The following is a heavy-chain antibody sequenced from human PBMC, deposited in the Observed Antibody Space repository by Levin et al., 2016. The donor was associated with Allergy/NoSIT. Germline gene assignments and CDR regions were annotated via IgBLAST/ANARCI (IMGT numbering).Heavy chain of an antibody. CDR2: IYSGGST. J-gene: IGHJ4*02. CDR3: ASLVSWYSYGPNFDY. Sequence: GGSLRLSCAASGFTVSSNYMSWVRQAPGKGLEWVSVIYSGGSTYYADSVKGRFTISRDNSKNTLYLQMNSLRAEDTAVYYCASLVSWYSYGPNFDYWGQGTLVTVSS. CDR1: GFTVSSNY. D-gene: IGHD5-18*01. V-gene: IGHV3-66*01.